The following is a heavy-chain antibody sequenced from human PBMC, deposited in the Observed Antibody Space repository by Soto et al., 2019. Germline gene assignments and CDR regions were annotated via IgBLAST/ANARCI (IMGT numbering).Heavy chain of an antibody. Sequence: EVQLLESGGGLVQPGGSLRLSCAASGFTFSCYAMSWVRHAPGKGLEWVSIIGVGGGDRYYPESVKGRFTISRDNSRDTLYLEMNSLRDEDTAVHYCVRVRFWELVWGQGTLVIVSS. J-gene: IGHJ4*02. CDR3: VRVRFWELV. D-gene: IGHD3-10*01. CDR2: IGVGGGDR. CDR1: GFTFSCYA. V-gene: IGHV3-23*01.